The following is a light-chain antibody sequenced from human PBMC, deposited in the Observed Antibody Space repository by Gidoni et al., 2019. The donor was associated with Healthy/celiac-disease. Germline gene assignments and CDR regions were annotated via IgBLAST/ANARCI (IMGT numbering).Light chain of an antibody. J-gene: IGKJ5*01. CDR2: DAS. CDR1: QSVRSY. CDR3: QQRSNWPPT. Sequence: EIVLTQSPATLSLSPGERATLSCRARQSVRSYLAWYQQKPGKAPRLLIYDASNRATGIPARFSGSGSGTDFTLTISSLEPEDFAVYYCQQRSNWPPTFGQGTRLEIK. V-gene: IGKV3-11*01.